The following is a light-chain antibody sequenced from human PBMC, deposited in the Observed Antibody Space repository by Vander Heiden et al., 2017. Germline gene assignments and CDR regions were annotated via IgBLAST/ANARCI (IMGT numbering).Light chain of an antibody. CDR2: DGS. CDR3: TSYTSRTTWV. CDR1: SSDVGGYNY. J-gene: IGLJ2*01. V-gene: IGLV2-14*03. Sequence: QSALTPPASVSGSPGQSITISCTGTSSDVGGYNYVSWYQQHPGKAPKVMIYDGSNRPAGVSNRFSGSKSGNTASLTIAGLQAEDEADYYCTSYTSRTTWVFGGGTKLTVL.